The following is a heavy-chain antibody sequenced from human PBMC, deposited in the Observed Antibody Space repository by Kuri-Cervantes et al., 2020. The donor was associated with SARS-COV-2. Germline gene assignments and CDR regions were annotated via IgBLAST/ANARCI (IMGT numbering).Heavy chain of an antibody. Sequence: SETLSLTCTVSGGSISSSSYYWGWIRQPPGKGLEWIGSIYYSGSTYYNPSLKSRVTISVDTSKNQFSLKLSSVTAADTAVYYCARHVGYCSSTSCRQGIWLDPWGQGTLVTVSS. CDR2: IYYSGST. J-gene: IGHJ5*02. CDR1: GGSISSSSYY. V-gene: IGHV4-39*01. D-gene: IGHD2-2*01. CDR3: ARHVGYCSSTSCRQGIWLDP.